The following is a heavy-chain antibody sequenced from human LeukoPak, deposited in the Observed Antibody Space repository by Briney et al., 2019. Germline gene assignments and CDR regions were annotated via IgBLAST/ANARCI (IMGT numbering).Heavy chain of an antibody. Sequence: SETLSLTCTVSGGSISSSSYYWGWIRQPPGKGLEWIGSIYYSGSTYYNPSLKSRVTISVDTSKNQFSLKLSSVTAADTAVYYCARGIAAAGDREYFQHWGQGTLVTISS. CDR3: ARGIAAAGDREYFQH. CDR2: IYYSGST. CDR1: GGSISSSSYY. D-gene: IGHD6-13*01. J-gene: IGHJ1*01. V-gene: IGHV4-39*07.